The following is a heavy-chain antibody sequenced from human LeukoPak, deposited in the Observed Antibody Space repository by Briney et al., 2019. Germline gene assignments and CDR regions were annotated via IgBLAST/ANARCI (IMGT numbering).Heavy chain of an antibody. D-gene: IGHD3-10*01. Sequence: GASVTVSCTSSGYTFTDYYMHWVRQAPGQGLEWMGWINTNSGDTNYSQRVQGRVTMTRDTAISTASMYLHGLTSDATAMDYCSREYYGSGSFSGHWGQGTLVTVSS. CDR3: SREYYGSGSFSGH. J-gene: IGHJ4*02. V-gene: IGHV1-2*02. CDR1: GYTFTDYY. CDR2: INTNSGDT.